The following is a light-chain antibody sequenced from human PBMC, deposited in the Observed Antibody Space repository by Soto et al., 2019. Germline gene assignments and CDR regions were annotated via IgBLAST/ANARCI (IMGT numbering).Light chain of an antibody. CDR1: SSDFGDHKS. V-gene: IGLV2-14*01. J-gene: IGLJ2*01. Sequence: QAVVTQAASVSGSPGQSITISCTGASSDFGDHKSVSWYQHHPGKAPKLIIYEVNYRPSGVSSRFSGSRSGNTASLTISGLQAEDEAHYYCSSSTDTSILFGGGTKVTVL. CDR2: EVN. CDR3: SSSTDTSIL.